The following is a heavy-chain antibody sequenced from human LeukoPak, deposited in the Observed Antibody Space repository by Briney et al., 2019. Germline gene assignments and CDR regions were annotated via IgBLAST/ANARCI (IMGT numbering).Heavy chain of an antibody. CDR2: ISYDGSNK. CDR3: AKDARRGYSYGPSYGMDV. J-gene: IGHJ6*02. CDR1: GFTFSHYW. D-gene: IGHD5-18*01. Sequence: GGSLRLSCAASGFTFSHYWMGWVRQAPGKGLEWVAVISYDGSNKYYADSVKGRFTISRDNSKNTLYLQMNSLRAEDTAVYYCAKDARRGYSYGPSYGMDVWGQGTTVTVSS. V-gene: IGHV3-30*18.